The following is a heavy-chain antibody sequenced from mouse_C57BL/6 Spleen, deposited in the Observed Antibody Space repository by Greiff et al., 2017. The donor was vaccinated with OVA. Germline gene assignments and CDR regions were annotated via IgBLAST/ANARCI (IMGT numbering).Heavy chain of an antibody. J-gene: IGHJ4*01. CDR3: ARSDHYAMDY. CDR1: GYTFTSYW. Sequence: VQLQQPGAELVMPGASVKLSCKASGYTFTSYWMHWVKQRPGQGLEWIGEIDPSDSYTNYNQKFKGKSTLTVDKSSSTAYMQLSSLTSEDSAVYYCARSDHYAMDYWGQGTSVTVSS. V-gene: IGHV1-69*01. CDR2: IDPSDSYT.